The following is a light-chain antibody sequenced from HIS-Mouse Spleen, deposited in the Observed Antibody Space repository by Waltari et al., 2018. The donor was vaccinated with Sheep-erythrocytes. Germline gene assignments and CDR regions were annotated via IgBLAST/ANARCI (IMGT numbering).Light chain of an antibody. CDR1: QSISSW. Sequence: DIQMTQSPSTLSASVGDRVTITCRASQSISSWLAWYQQKPGKAPKLLIYKASSLESGVPSRFSGRGSGTEFTLTISSLQPDDFATYYCQQYNSSLTFGPGTKVDIK. CDR3: QQYNSSLT. V-gene: IGKV1-5*03. J-gene: IGKJ3*01. CDR2: KAS.